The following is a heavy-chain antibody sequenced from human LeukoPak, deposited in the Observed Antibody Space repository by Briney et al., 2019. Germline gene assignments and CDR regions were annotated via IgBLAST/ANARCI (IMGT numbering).Heavy chain of an antibody. Sequence: GSLRLSCAASGFTFSSYAMCWVRQAPGKGLEWVSFITTSGGSTSYADSVKGRFTISRDNPRNTLYMQMNSLRDEDTAVYYCAIMHGYYDGSGYWVQWGQGTLVTVSS. CDR1: GFTFSSYA. V-gene: IGHV3-23*01. D-gene: IGHD3-22*01. CDR3: AIMHGYYDGSGYWVQ. J-gene: IGHJ4*02. CDR2: ITTSGGST.